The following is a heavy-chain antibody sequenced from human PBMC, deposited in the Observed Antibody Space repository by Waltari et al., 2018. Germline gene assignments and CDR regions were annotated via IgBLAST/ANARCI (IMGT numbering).Heavy chain of an antibody. V-gene: IGHV3-7*01. CDR1: GFTFSSYW. CDR2: IKQDGSEK. J-gene: IGHJ3*02. D-gene: IGHD3-22*01. Sequence: EVQMVESGGGLVQPGGSLRLSCAASGFTFSSYWMSWFRQAPGKGLEWVANIKQDGSEKYYVDSVKGRFNISRDNAKNSLYLQMNSLRAEDTAVYYCARERDQYYYDSSGYYEGGNAFDIWGQGTMVTVSS. CDR3: ARERDQYYYDSSGYYEGGNAFDI.